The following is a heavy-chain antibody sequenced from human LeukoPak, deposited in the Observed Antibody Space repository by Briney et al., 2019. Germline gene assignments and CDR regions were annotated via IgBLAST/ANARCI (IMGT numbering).Heavy chain of an antibody. Sequence: ASVKVSCKATGYIFSNYGITWVRQAPGHGLEWMGWISSGGNTNYAPKFQDRATMTTDTSTSTAYMELRSLRFDDTAVYYCERDFAWSSGGAPIDDNWRHPWGEGTLDTVAT. CDR2: ISSGGNT. J-gene: IGHJ5*02. V-gene: IGHV1-18*01. D-gene: IGHD1-26*01. CDR3: ERDFAWSSGGAPIDDNWRHP. CDR1: GYIFSNYG.